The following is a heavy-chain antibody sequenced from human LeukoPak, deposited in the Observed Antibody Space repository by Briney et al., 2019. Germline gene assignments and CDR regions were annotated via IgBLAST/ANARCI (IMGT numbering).Heavy chain of an antibody. D-gene: IGHD3-16*02. CDR2: MNPNSGNT. CDR1: GYTFTSYD. CDR3: ARGPLVRLPSSFDP. V-gene: IGHV1-8*01. J-gene: IGHJ5*02. Sequence: ASVKVSCKASGYTFTSYDINWVRQATGQGLEWMGWMNPNSGNTGSAQRFQGRVTMTRDTSRSTAYMELSSLTSEDTAVYYCARGPLVRLPSSFDPWGQGTLVTVSS.